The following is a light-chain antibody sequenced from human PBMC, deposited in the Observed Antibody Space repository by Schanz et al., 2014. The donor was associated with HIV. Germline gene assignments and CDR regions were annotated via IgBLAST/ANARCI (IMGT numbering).Light chain of an antibody. Sequence: DIEMTQSPSTLSASVGDRVTITCRASQSISSWLAWYQQKPGKAPKLLIYKASSLESGVPSRFSGSGSGTDFTLTISSLQPEDFATYYCLQDYNYPYTFGQGTKLEIK. V-gene: IGKV1-5*03. CDR3: LQDYNYPYT. CDR2: KAS. J-gene: IGKJ2*01. CDR1: QSISSW.